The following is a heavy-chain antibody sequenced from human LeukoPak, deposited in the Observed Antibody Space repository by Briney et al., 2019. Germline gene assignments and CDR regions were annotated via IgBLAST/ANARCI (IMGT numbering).Heavy chain of an antibody. J-gene: IGHJ4*02. V-gene: IGHV3-33*01. Sequence: GRSLRLSCAASGFSFGTYGMHWVRQAPGKGLEWVAIIWYDGSNKYYADSVKGRFTISRDNSKNTLYLQMNSLRAEDTAVYDCARVRDWQYYGSGAYYADYWGQGTLVTVSS. D-gene: IGHD3-22*01. CDR1: GFSFGTYG. CDR2: IWYDGSNK. CDR3: ARVRDWQYYGSGAYYADY.